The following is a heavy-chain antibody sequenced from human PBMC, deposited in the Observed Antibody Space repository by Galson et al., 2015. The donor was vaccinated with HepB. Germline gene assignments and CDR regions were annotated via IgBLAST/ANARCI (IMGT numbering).Heavy chain of an antibody. J-gene: IGHJ2*01. Sequence: SLRLSCAVSGFTFSSHGMSWLRQAPGKGLEWVSSISGSGGETCYRDSVKGRFTISRDNPKSTLYLQLNSLRAEDTAVYYCAKIAVTAKWYFDFWGRGTLVTVSS. CDR3: AKIAVTAKWYFDF. V-gene: IGHV3-23*01. CDR1: GFTFSSHG. D-gene: IGHD6-19*01. CDR2: ISGSGGET.